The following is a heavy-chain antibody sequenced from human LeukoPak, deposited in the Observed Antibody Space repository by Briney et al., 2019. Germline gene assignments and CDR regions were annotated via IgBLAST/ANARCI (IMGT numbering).Heavy chain of an antibody. J-gene: IGHJ4*02. CDR3: AKERLVRDYFDY. CDR1: GFTFSSYG. D-gene: IGHD6-19*01. Sequence: GGSLRLSCAASGFTFSSYGMHWVRQAPGEGLEWVAVISYDGSNKYYADSVKGRFTISRDNSKNTLYLQMNSLRAEDTAVYYCAKERLVRDYFDYWGQGTLVTVSS. V-gene: IGHV3-30*18. CDR2: ISYDGSNK.